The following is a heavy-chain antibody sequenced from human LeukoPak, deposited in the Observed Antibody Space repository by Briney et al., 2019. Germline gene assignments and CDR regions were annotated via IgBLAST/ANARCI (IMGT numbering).Heavy chain of an antibody. CDR3: ARDLGGGTYYVGSDN. CDR2: IYSGGIT. Sequence: GRSLRLSCAASGFTVSSSYMSWVRQAPRRGLEWVSVIYSGGITYYADSVKGRFTISRDNSKNTLYLQMNSLRAEDTAVYYCARDLGGGTYYVGSDNWGQGTLVTVSS. V-gene: IGHV3-66*01. CDR1: GFTVSSSY. J-gene: IGHJ4*02. D-gene: IGHD1-26*01.